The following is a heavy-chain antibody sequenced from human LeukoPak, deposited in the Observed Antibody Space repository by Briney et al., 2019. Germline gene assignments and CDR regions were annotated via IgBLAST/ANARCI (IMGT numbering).Heavy chain of an antibody. Sequence: ASVKVSCKASGYTFTSYGISWVRQAPGQGLAWMEWISAYNGNTNYAQKLQSSVTMTTDTSTSTAYMELRSMRSVSTAVYYFARYSYRLAIDGDSSSDHWGQGTLVTVSS. J-gene: IGHJ4*02. CDR3: ARYSYRLAIDGDSSSDH. CDR1: GYTFTSYG. D-gene: IGHD6-6*01. V-gene: IGHV1-18*01. CDR2: ISAYNGNT.